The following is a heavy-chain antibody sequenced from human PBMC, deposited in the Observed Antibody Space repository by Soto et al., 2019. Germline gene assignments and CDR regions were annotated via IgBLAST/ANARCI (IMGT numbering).Heavy chain of an antibody. CDR3: AREMVKRSSWFNYYYYGMDV. Sequence: PGGSLRLSCAASGFTVSSNYMSWVRQAPGKGLEWVSVIYSGGSTYYADSVKGRFTISRDNSMNTLYLQMNSLRAEDTAVYYCAREMVKRSSWFNYYYYGMDVWGQGTTVTVSS. CDR2: IYSGGST. CDR1: GFTVSSNY. D-gene: IGHD6-13*01. V-gene: IGHV3-53*01. J-gene: IGHJ6*02.